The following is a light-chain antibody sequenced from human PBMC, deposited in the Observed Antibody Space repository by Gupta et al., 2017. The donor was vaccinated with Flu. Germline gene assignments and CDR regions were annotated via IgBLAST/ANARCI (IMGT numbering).Light chain of an antibody. J-gene: IGLJ3*02. CDR2: EVS. Sequence: QSALTQPAPVSGSPGPSITISCTGNSSDFGAYNYVSWYQQHPDKAPKLLIYEVSNRPSGVSNRFSGSSAGNTASLTISGLQAEDEADYYCSSDTSGNTPWVFGGGTKLTVL. CDR3: SSDTSGNTPWV. CDR1: SSDFGAYNY. V-gene: IGLV2-14*01.